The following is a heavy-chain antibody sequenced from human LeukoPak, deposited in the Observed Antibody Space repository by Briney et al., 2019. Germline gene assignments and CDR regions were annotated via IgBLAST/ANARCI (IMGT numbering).Heavy chain of an antibody. CDR3: ARDVGVGAKYYFDY. Sequence: ASVKVSCKASGYTFTSYYIHWVRPAPGQGLEWMGIINPSGGSTSYAQNFQGRVTMTRDTSTSTVYMELSRLRSEDTAVYYCARDVGVGAKYYFDYWGQGTLVTVSS. CDR2: INPSGGST. D-gene: IGHD1-26*01. CDR1: GYTFTSYY. J-gene: IGHJ4*02. V-gene: IGHV1-46*01.